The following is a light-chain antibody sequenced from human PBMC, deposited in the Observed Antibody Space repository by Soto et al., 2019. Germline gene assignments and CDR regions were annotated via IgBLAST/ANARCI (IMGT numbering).Light chain of an antibody. CDR1: QSISSN. J-gene: IGKJ1*01. CDR2: GAF. CDR3: QQYNDWPLT. V-gene: IGKV3-15*01. Sequence: EIVLTQSPGTPSLSPGERATLSCRASQSISSNLACYQQKPGQAPSLLIYGAFTRATGIPARFSGTGSGTEFTLTISSLQSEDFALYYCQQYNDWPLTFGQGTKVDIK.